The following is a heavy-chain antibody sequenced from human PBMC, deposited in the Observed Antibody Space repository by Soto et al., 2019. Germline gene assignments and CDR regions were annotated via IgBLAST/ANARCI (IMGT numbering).Heavy chain of an antibody. V-gene: IGHV3-30*18. CDR2: ISYDGSNK. CDR1: GFTFSSYG. J-gene: IGHJ4*02. D-gene: IGHD6-19*01. Sequence: GGSLRLSCAASGFTFSSYGMHWVRQAPGKGLEWVAVISYDGSNKYYADSVKGRFTISRDNSKNTLYLQMNRLRAEDTAVYYCAKDGIAVAGIDYWGQGTLVTVSS. CDR3: AKDGIAVAGIDY.